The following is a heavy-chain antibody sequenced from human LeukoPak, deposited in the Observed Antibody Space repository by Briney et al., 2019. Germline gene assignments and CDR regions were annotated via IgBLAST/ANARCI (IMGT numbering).Heavy chain of an antibody. V-gene: IGHV4-39*07. D-gene: IGHD3-10*01. CDR2: IYYSGST. J-gene: IGHJ4*02. Sequence: SETLSLTCTVSGGSISSSSFYWGWIRQPPGKGLEWIGSIYYSGSTYYNPSLKSRVTILVDTSKNQFSLKLSSVTAADTAVYYCARCLRSGSYYIDYWGQGTLVTVSS. CDR3: ARCLRSGSYYIDY. CDR1: GGSISSSSFY.